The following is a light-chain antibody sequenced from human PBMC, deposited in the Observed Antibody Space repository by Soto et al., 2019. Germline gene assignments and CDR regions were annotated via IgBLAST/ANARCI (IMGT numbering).Light chain of an antibody. V-gene: IGKV1-5*01. CDR2: DAS. CDR3: QQYNTYPTT. Sequence: DIQLTESPSILSASVGDRVTVTCRASQSINTWLAWYQQKPGKAPKLLIYDASSSEDGVPSTFSGSGSGTEFTLTISSLQPDDFATYYCQQYNTYPTTFGQGTRLEIK. CDR1: QSINTW. J-gene: IGKJ5*01.